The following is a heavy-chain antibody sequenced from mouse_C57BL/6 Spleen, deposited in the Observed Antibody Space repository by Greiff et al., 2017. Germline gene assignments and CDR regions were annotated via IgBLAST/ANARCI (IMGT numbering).Heavy chain of an antibody. D-gene: IGHD1-1*01. CDR2: IYPGSGST. CDR1: GYTFTSYW. V-gene: IGHV1-55*01. CDR3: ARSDYYGSRGFAY. Sequence: QVQLQQPGAELVKPGASVKMSCKASGYTFTSYWITWVKQRPGQGLEWIGDIYPGSGSTNYNEKFKSKATLTVDTSSSTAYMQLSSLTSEDSAVYYCARSDYYGSRGFAYWGQGTLVTVSA. J-gene: IGHJ3*01.